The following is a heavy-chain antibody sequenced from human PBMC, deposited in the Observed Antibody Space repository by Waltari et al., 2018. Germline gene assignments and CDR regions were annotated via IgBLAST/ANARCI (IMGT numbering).Heavy chain of an antibody. D-gene: IGHD6-19*01. CDR2: IGTAGDT. CDR3: ARGSKYSSGWYEGYYFDY. Sequence: EVQLVESGGGLVQPGGSLRLSCAASGFTFSSYDMHWVRQATGKGLEWVSAIGTAGDTYYPGSVKGRFTISRENAKNSFYLQMNSLRAGDTAVYYCARGSKYSSGWYEGYYFDYWGQGTLVTVSS. V-gene: IGHV3-13*01. CDR1: GFTFSSYD. J-gene: IGHJ4*02.